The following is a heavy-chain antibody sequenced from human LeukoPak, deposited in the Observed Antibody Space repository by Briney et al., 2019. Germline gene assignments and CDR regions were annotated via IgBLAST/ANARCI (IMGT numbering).Heavy chain of an antibody. CDR2: IYSGGST. Sequence: GGPLRLSCAASGFTVSSNYMSWVRQAPGKGLEWVSVIYSGGSTYYADSVKGRFTISRDNSKNTLYLQMNSLRAEDTAVYYYARGKLGYCSSTSCPSDYFDYWGQGTLVTVSS. J-gene: IGHJ4*02. CDR3: ARGKLGYCSSTSCPSDYFDY. D-gene: IGHD2-2*01. CDR1: GFTVSSNY. V-gene: IGHV3-53*05.